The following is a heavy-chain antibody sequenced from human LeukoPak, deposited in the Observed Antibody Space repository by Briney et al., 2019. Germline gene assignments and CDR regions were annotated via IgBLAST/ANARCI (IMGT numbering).Heavy chain of an antibody. CDR2: ISSSSRYL. Sequence: GGSLRLSCAASGFTFISYSMNWVRQAPGKGLEWVSSISSSSRYLYYADSVKGRFTISRDNAKNSLYLQMNSLRAEDTAVYYCARDFLNDYGDSPHYYYYGMDVWGKGTTVTVSS. CDR1: GFTFISYS. J-gene: IGHJ6*04. CDR3: ARDFLNDYGDSPHYYYYGMDV. D-gene: IGHD4-17*01. V-gene: IGHV3-21*01.